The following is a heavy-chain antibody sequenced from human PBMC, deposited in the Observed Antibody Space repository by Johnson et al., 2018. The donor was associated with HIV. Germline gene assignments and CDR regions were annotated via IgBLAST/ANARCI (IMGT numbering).Heavy chain of an antibody. CDR3: ARDGTETGPDDAFDI. Sequence: QVQLVESGGGVVQPGRSLRVSCAASGFSFGSYGMHWVRQAPGKGLEWVSVMYGGGSTYHADSVKGSFSLSRDNSTNTVYLQMNSLRAEDTAMYYCARDGTETGPDDAFDIWGQGTMVTVSS. J-gene: IGHJ3*02. CDR2: MYGGGST. D-gene: IGHD1-1*01. V-gene: IGHV3-NL1*01. CDR1: GFSFGSYG.